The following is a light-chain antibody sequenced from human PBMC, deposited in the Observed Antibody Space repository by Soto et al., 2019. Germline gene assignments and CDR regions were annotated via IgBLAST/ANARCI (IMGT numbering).Light chain of an antibody. CDR1: SSNIGDSP. V-gene: IGLV1-44*01. J-gene: IGLJ3*02. CDR2: STN. Sequence: QSVVTQTPSASGTPGQRVTISCSGSSSNIGDSPVDWYQQVPGAAPTLLIYSTNQRPSGVPDRFSGSKSCTSASLVISGRQYDDEAEYFCAVWIGSLNTGVFGGGTKLTVL. CDR3: AVWIGSLNTGV.